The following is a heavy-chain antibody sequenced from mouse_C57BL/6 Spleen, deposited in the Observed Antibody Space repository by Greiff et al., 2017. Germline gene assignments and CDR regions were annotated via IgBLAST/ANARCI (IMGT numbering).Heavy chain of an antibody. J-gene: IGHJ2*01. Sequence: EVQLVESGGGLVKPGGSLKLSCAASGFTFSDYGMHWVRQAPEKGLEWVAYISSGSSTIYYADTVKGRFTVTRDNAKNTLYRQMTSLRSEDTAMYYCARPSDCYDSSYPADYWGQGTTLTVSS. D-gene: IGHD1-1*01. CDR2: ISSGSSTI. CDR1: GFTFSDYG. CDR3: ARPSDCYDSSYPADY. V-gene: IGHV5-17*01.